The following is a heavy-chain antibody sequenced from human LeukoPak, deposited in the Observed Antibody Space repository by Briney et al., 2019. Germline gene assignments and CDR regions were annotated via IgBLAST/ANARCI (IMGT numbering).Heavy chain of an antibody. D-gene: IGHD3-10*01. Sequence: ASVKVSCKASGYTFTSYGISWVRQAPGQGLEWMGWISAYSGNTNYAQKLQGRVTMTTDTSTSTAYMEPRSLRSDDTAVYYCARDSGYYGSGSYYRQDYWGQGTLVTVSS. V-gene: IGHV1-18*01. J-gene: IGHJ4*02. CDR2: ISAYSGNT. CDR1: GYTFTSYG. CDR3: ARDSGYYGSGSYYRQDY.